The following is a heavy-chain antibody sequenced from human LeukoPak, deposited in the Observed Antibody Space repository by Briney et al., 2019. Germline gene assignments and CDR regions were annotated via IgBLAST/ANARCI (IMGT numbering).Heavy chain of an antibody. D-gene: IGHD5-18*01. CDR1: GYTFTSYF. J-gene: IGHJ4*02. CDR3: ARGPGETAMDLFTN. V-gene: IGHV1-46*01. Sequence: ASVKVSCKASGYTFTSYFMHWVRQAPGQGREGMGIINPSGGSTSYAQKFQGRVTITADKSTSTAYMELSSLRSEDTAIYYCARGPGETAMDLFTNWVQGALVTVS. CDR2: INPSGGST.